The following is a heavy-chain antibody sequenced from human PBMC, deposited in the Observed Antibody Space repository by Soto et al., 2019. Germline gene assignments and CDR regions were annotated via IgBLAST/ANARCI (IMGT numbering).Heavy chain of an antibody. Sequence: GGSLRLSCAASGFTFSSYGMHWVRQAPGKGLEWVVVIWYDGSNKYYADSVKGRFTISRDNSKNTLYLQMNSLRAEDTAVYYCARQSAWGQGTLVTVSS. J-gene: IGHJ5*02. CDR2: IWYDGSNK. CDR1: GFTFSSYG. V-gene: IGHV3-33*01. CDR3: ARQSA.